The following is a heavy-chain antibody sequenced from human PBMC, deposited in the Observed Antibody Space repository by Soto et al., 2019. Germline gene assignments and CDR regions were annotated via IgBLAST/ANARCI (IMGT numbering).Heavy chain of an antibody. V-gene: IGHV1-46*01. J-gene: IGHJ3*01. D-gene: IGHD3-22*01. CDR3: ARGGLITGGFDL. CDR1: GYTFTNYY. Sequence: QVQLVQSGAEVKKPGASMKVSCKASGYTFTNYYMHWVRQAPGQGLEWIGIINPSGGSTSYAQKFQGRVTMTRDTSTSTVYVELSRLRSEDTAVYYCARGGLITGGFDLWGQGTIVTVSS. CDR2: INPSGGST.